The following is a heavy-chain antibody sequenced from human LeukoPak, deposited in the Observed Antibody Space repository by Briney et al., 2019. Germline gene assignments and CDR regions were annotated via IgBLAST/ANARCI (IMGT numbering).Heavy chain of an antibody. D-gene: IGHD3-10*01. CDR2: ISSSSSYT. J-gene: IGHJ4*02. V-gene: IGHV3-11*06. CDR3: ARDRGGSSPDY. CDR1: GFTFSSYW. Sequence: PGGSLRLSCAASGFTFSSYWMSWIRQAPGKGLEWVSYISSSSSYTNYADSVKGRFTISRDNAKNSLYLQMNSLRAEDTAVYYCARDRGGSSPDYWGQGTLVTVSS.